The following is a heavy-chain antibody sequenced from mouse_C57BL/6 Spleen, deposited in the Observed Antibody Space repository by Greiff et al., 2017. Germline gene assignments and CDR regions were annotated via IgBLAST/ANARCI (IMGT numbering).Heavy chain of an antibody. CDR2: ISDGGSYT. Sequence: EVHLVESGGGLVKPGGSLKLSCAASGFTFSSYAMSWVRQTPEKRLEWVATISDGGSYTYYPDNVKGRFTISRDNAKNNLYLQMSHLKSEDTAMYYCARDGYCGSQYYFDYWGQGTTLTVSS. V-gene: IGHV5-4*01. CDR3: ARDGYCGSQYYFDY. CDR1: GFTFSSYA. J-gene: IGHJ2*01. D-gene: IGHD1-1*01.